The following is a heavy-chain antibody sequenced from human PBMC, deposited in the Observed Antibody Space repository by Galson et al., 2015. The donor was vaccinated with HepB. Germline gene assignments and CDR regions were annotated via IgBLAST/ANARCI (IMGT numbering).Heavy chain of an antibody. CDR3: AKTYDYYYYYMDV. J-gene: IGHJ6*03. D-gene: IGHD2-21*01. CDR1: GFTFSSSG. V-gene: IGHV3-30*18. CDR2: ISFDGRNK. Sequence: SLRLSCAASGFTFSSSGMHWVRQAPGKGLEWVAVISFDGRNKYYADSVKGRFTISRDDSKNTLYLEMNSLRAEDTAMYYCAKTYDYYYYYMDVWGKGTTVTVSS.